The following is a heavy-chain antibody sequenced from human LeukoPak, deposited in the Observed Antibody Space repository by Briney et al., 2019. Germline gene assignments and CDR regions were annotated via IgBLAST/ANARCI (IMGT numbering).Heavy chain of an antibody. CDR2: MYYNERT. Sequence: KASETLSLTCTVSGGSISSYYWSWIRQPPGKGLEWIGYMYYNERTNYNPSLKSRVTISVDTSKNQFSLKLSSVTAADTAVYYCARDKRVAVAGTYIYYYYMDVWGNGTTVTISS. CDR1: GGSISSYY. J-gene: IGHJ6*03. D-gene: IGHD6-19*01. CDR3: ARDKRVAVAGTYIYYYYMDV. V-gene: IGHV4-59*12.